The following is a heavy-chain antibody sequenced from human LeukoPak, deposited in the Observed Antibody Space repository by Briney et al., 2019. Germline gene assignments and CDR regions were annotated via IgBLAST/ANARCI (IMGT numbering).Heavy chain of an antibody. D-gene: IGHD2-2*01. V-gene: IGHV4-34*01. CDR3: ARGPDDIVVVPLDY. CDR2: INESGNT. CDR1: GGSFSGYY. J-gene: IGHJ4*02. Sequence: SETLSLTCAVYGGSFSGYYWSWIRQPPGKGLEWIGEINESGNTNYNPSLKSRVTISVDTSKSQFSLKLSSVTAADTAVYCCARGPDDIVVVPLDYWGQGTLVTVSS.